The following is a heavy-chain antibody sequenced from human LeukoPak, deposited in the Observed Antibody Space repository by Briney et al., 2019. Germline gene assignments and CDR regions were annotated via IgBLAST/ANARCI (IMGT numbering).Heavy chain of an antibody. CDR2: INPDSGGT. CDR1: GYTFNVHY. D-gene: IGHD6-19*01. V-gene: IGHV1-2*02. CDR3: ARDREGATAVAGYYFDY. J-gene: IGHJ4*02. Sequence: GASVTVSCRASGYTFNVHYMHWVRQAPGQGLERMGWINPDSGGTNYAQKFQGRVTMTRDTSISTAYMELSRLRSDDMAVYYCARDREGATAVAGYYFDYWGQGTLVTVSS.